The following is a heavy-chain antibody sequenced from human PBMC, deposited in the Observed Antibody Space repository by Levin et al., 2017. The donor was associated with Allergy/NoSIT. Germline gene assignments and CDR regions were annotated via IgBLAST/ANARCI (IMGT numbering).Heavy chain of an antibody. J-gene: IGHJ4*02. Sequence: GESLKISCAASGFTFSSYVMSWVRQTPGAGLEWVSTIRDSGRTTYYADSVKGRFTISRDNSKNTLYLQMDSLRVGDTAVYYCAKDWQYNDWGQGTLVTVSS. D-gene: IGHD1-1*01. CDR2: IRDSGRTT. CDR1: GFTFSSYV. V-gene: IGHV3-23*01. CDR3: AKDWQYND.